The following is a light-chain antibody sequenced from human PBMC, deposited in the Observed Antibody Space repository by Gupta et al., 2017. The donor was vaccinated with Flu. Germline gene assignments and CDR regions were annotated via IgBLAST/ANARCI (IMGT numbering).Light chain of an antibody. CDR1: QSVLYSLNNTNY. V-gene: IGKV4-1*01. CDR3: QQCLCSLS. Sequence: DIVMTQSPDSLAVSLGERATINCKSSQSVLYSLNNTNYLNWYQQKPGQPPKLLIHWASIRESGVPDRFSGRGSEXDFTLTXRSRQPEDVAIYYVQQCLCSLSFGXGTRVEIK. CDR2: WAS. J-gene: IGKJ1*01.